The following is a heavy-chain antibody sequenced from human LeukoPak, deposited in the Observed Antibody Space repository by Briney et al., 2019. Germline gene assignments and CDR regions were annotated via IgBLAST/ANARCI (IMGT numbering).Heavy chain of an antibody. Sequence: SETLSLTCAVYGGSFSGYYWSWIRQPPGKGLEWIGEINHSGGTNYNPSLKSRVTISVDTSKNQFSLKLSSVTAADTAVYYCARGLLTKHYYGSGSYYPPYYYFDYWGQGTLVTVSS. CDR2: INHSGGT. CDR1: GGSFSGYY. CDR3: ARGLLTKHYYGSGSYYPPYYYFDY. D-gene: IGHD3-10*01. J-gene: IGHJ4*02. V-gene: IGHV4-34*01.